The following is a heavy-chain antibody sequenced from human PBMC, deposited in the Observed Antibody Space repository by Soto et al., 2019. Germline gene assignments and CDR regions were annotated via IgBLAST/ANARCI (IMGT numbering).Heavy chain of an antibody. J-gene: IGHJ5*02. CDR2: INHSGST. D-gene: IGHD3-22*01. CDR1: GASFSGYY. V-gene: IGHV4-34*01. CDR3: ARGLKYDSSGCTCEFDP. Sequence: ETLALTCAVYGASFSGYYWSWIRQPPGKGLEWIGEINHSGSTNYNPSLKSRVTISVDTSKNQFSLKMSSVTAADTAVYYCARGLKYDSSGCTCEFDPWGQGTLVTVSS.